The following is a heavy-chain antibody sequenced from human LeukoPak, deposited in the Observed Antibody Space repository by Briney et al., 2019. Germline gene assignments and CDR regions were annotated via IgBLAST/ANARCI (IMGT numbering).Heavy chain of an antibody. V-gene: IGHV4-31*03. CDR2: IYHSRTT. D-gene: IGHD5-24*01. CDR3: ARDSRDGYSHFDS. CDR1: GGSISSGISY. Sequence: SETLSLTCTVSGGSISSGISYWSWIRQRPGQGLEWIGYIYHSRTTYYSPSLKSRVTISVDTSKNQFSLKLSSVTAADTAVYYCARDSRDGYSHFDSWGQGTLVTVSS. J-gene: IGHJ4*02.